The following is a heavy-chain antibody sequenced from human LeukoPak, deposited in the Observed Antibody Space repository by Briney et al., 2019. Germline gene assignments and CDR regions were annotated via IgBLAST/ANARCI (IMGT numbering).Heavy chain of an antibody. D-gene: IGHD3-22*01. Sequence: AGGSLRLSCAASGFTVSSIHMVWVRQAPGKGLEWVSVTYTGGNSYYADSVKGRFIISRDISKNTLYLQMNSLRAEDSAPYYCARGGRGSAAVVAPRSFDIWGQGTMVTVSS. V-gene: IGHV3-53*01. CDR1: GFTVSSIH. J-gene: IGHJ3*02. CDR2: TYTGGNS. CDR3: ARGGRGSAAVVAPRSFDI.